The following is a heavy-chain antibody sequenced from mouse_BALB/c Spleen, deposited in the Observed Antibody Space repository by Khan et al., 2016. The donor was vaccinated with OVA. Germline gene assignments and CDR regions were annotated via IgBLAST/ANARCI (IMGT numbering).Heavy chain of an antibody. CDR3: ARGNWAY. Sequence: VRLQQSGGGLVQPGGSRKLSCAASGFTFSSFGMHWVRQAPEKGLEWVAYINSGSTTIYYADPVKGRFTISRDNPKNTLFLQMTSLRSEDTAMYYCARGNWAYWGQGTTLTVSS. CDR1: GFTFSSFG. D-gene: IGHD4-1*01. J-gene: IGHJ2*01. CDR2: INSGSTTI. V-gene: IGHV5-17*02.